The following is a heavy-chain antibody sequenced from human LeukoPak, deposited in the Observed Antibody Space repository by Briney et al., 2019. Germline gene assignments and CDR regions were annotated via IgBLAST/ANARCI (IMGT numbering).Heavy chain of an antibody. V-gene: IGHV1-69*05. Sequence: SVKVSCKASGGTFSSYAISWVRQAPGQGLEWMGGIIPIFGTANYAQKFQGRVTITTDESTSTAYMGLSSLRSEDTAVYYCARGLGTQNAFDIWGQGTMVTVSS. J-gene: IGHJ3*02. CDR2: IIPIFGTA. CDR1: GGTFSSYA. D-gene: IGHD7-27*01. CDR3: ARGLGTQNAFDI.